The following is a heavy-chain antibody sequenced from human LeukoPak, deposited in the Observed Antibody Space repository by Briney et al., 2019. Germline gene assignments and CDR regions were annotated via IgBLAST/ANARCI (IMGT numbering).Heavy chain of an antibody. CDR2: IYYSGST. J-gene: IGHJ4*02. D-gene: IGHD3-22*01. CDR1: GGSISSYY. Sequence: SETLSLTXTVSGGSISSYYWSWIRQPPGKGLEWIGYIYYSGSTNYNPSLKSRVTISVDTSKNQFSLKLSSVTAADTAVYYCARAMTYYSDSSGYYFSYYFDYWGQGTLVTVSS. CDR3: ARAMTYYSDSSGYYFSYYFDY. V-gene: IGHV4-59*01.